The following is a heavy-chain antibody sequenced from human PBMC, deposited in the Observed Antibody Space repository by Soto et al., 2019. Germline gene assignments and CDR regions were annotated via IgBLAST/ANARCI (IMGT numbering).Heavy chain of an antibody. J-gene: IGHJ4*02. CDR1: GGSVSDKTYY. D-gene: IGHD4-17*01. CDR3: ARTTAVPNTLRSRYFFDY. Sequence: QVQLQESGPGLLKPSETLSLTCSVSGGSVSDKTYYWSWIRQPPGKRLEWIGYVDYSGTTNYNPSLKSRVAISGDLSKNRFSLRLSSVTTADTALYYCARTTAVPNTLRSRYFFDYWGQGTLVTVSS. CDR2: VDYSGTT. V-gene: IGHV4-61*01.